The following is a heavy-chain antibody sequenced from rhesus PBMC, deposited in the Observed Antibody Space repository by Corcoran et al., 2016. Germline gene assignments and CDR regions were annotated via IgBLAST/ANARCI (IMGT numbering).Heavy chain of an antibody. Sequence: QVQLQESGPGLVRPSETLSLTCAVSGGSFNTYWWSWIRQPPGKGLEWIGEINGNSGSPNYNPSLKSRVTMSKDASENQFSLKLISVTAADTAVYSGARSVAGLDFWGQGLLVTVSS. J-gene: IGHJ4*01. D-gene: IGHD4-29*01. V-gene: IGHV4-80*01. CDR3: ARSVAGLDF. CDR1: GGSFNTYW. CDR2: INGNSGSP.